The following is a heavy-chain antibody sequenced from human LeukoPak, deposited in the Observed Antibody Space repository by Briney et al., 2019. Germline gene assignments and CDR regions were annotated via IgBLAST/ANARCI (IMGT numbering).Heavy chain of an antibody. CDR3: ARDRPPLDYDFWSGYPAGFDY. CDR2: IYYSGST. J-gene: IGHJ4*02. V-gene: IGHV4-39*07. Sequence: SETLPLTCTVSGGSISSSSYYWGWIRQPPGKGLEWIGSIYYSGSTYYNPSLKSRVTISVDTSKNQFSLKLSSVTAADTAVYYCARDRPPLDYDFWSGYPAGFDYWGQGTLVTVSS. CDR1: GGSISSSSYY. D-gene: IGHD3-3*01.